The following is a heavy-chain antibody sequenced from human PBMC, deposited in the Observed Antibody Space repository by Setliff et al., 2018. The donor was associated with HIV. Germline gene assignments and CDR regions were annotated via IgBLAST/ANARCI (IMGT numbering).Heavy chain of an antibody. J-gene: IGHJ4*02. Sequence: PGGSLRLSCAASGFTFSAHGMHWIRQAPGKGLEWVTFIGSDGEKGFYADSVKGRFTFSRDNSQNTVFLQMNSLRVEDTAVYYCAKDLAGSGSYDYWGQGTLVTVSS. CDR2: IGSDGEKG. CDR1: GFTFSAHG. D-gene: IGHD3-10*01. CDR3: AKDLAGSGSYDY. V-gene: IGHV3-30*02.